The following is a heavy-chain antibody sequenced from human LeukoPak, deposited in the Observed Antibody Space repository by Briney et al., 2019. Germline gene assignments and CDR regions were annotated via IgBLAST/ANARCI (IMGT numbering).Heavy chain of an antibody. V-gene: IGHV3-23*01. CDR2: ISGSGGST. D-gene: IGHD1-26*01. Sequence: GGSLRLSCAASGFTFSSYAMSWVRQARGKGLEWVSAISGSGGSTCYADSVEGRFTISRDNSKNTLYLQMNSLRAEDTAVYYCATLNRYSGSYCDYWGQGTLVTVSS. J-gene: IGHJ4*02. CDR1: GFTFSSYA. CDR3: ATLNRYSGSYCDY.